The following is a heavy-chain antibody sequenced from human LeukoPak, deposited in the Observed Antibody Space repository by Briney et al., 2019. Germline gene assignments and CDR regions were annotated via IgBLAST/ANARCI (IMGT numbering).Heavy chain of an antibody. D-gene: IGHD3-10*01. CDR2: ISGSGGST. CDR3: ATYGSGSHNWFDP. V-gene: IGHV3-23*01. Sequence: GGSLRLSCAASGFIFSTYAMNWVRQAPGKGLEWVSTISGSGGSTYYADSVKGRFTISRDNAKNTLYLQMNSLRAEDTAVYCCATYGSGSHNWFDPWGQGTLVTVSS. J-gene: IGHJ5*02. CDR1: GFIFSTYA.